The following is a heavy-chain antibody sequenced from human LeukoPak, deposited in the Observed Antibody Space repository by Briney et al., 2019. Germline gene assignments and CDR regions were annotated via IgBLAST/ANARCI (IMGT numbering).Heavy chain of an antibody. CDR2: ISGSGGST. V-gene: IGHV3-23*01. D-gene: IGHD3-22*01. CDR3: ARDPIYYDASP. J-gene: IGHJ5*02. Sequence: GGSLSLLCAAWGLTYSSYAMLWVRQPPGKGLEGVSVISGSGGSTLYADAVKGRYSISRDNGKNSLYLPMSSLRDEETALYYCARDPIYYDASPRGRGTLVTVSS. CDR1: GLTYSSYA.